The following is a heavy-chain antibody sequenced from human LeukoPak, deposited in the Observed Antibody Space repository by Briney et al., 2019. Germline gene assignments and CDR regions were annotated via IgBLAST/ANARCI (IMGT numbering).Heavy chain of an antibody. Sequence: GASVKVSCKASGNTFTGYYMPWVRQAPGRGLEWMGWSNPNSGGTNYAQKFQGRVTMTRDTSISTAYMELSRLRSDDTAVYYCARGGKAYYDSSGYEGLDYWGQGTLVTVSS. J-gene: IGHJ4*02. D-gene: IGHD3-22*01. V-gene: IGHV1-2*02. CDR1: GNTFTGYY. CDR3: ARGGKAYYDSSGYEGLDY. CDR2: SNPNSGGT.